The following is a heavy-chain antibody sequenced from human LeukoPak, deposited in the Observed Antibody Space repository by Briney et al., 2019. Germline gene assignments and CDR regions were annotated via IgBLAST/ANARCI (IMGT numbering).Heavy chain of an antibody. V-gene: IGHV4-39*07. D-gene: IGHD5-18*01. CDR2: IYYSGST. Sequence: SETLSLTCTVSGGSISSSSYYWGWIRQPPGKGLEWIGSIYYSGSTYYNPSLKSRVTISVDTSKNQFSLKLSSVTAADTAVYYCARGGYSYGYYFDYWGQGTLVTVSS. CDR1: GGSISSSSYY. CDR3: ARGGYSYGYYFDY. J-gene: IGHJ4*02.